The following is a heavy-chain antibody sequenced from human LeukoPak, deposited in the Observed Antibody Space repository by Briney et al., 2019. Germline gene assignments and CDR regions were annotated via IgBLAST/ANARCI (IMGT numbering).Heavy chain of an antibody. CDR1: GFTFSSYC. CDR2: IKQDGSEK. CDR3: ARDGDSSGWYGFDY. V-gene: IGHV3-7*01. Sequence: GGSLRLSCAASGFTFSSYCMGWVRQAPGKGLEWVANIKQDGSEKYYVDSVKGRFTISRDNAKNSLYLQMNSLRAEDTAVYYCARDGDSSGWYGFDYWGQGTLVTVSS. D-gene: IGHD6-19*01. J-gene: IGHJ4*02.